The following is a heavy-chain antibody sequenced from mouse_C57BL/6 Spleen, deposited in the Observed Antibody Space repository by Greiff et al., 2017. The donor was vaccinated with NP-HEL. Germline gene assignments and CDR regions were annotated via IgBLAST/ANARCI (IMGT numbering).Heavy chain of an antibody. D-gene: IGHD2-5*01. V-gene: IGHV5-17*01. CDR1: GFTFSDYG. J-gene: IGHJ4*01. CDR3: ATSYYSNYRCAMDY. Sequence: EVQLVESGGGLVKPGGSLKLSCAASGFTFSDYGMHWVRQAPEKGLEWVAYISSGSSTIYYADTVKGRFTISRDNAKNTLFLQMTSLRSEDTAMYYCATSYYSNYRCAMDYWGQGTSVTVSS. CDR2: ISSGSSTI.